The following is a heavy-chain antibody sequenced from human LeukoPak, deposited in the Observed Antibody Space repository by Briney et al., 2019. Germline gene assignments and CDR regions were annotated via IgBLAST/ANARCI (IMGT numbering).Heavy chain of an antibody. Sequence: SETLSLTCTVSGGSISSYYWSWIRQPAGKGLEWIGRIYTSGSTNYNPSLKSRVTMSVDTSKNQFSLKLSSVTAADTAVYYCARSGRDGYNLYWYFDLWGRGTLVTVSS. CDR2: IYTSGST. CDR1: GGSISSYY. J-gene: IGHJ2*01. D-gene: IGHD5-24*01. V-gene: IGHV4-4*07. CDR3: ARSGRDGYNLYWYFDL.